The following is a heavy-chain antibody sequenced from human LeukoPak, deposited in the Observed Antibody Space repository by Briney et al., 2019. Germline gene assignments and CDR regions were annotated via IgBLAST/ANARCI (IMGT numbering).Heavy chain of an antibody. CDR1: GYTFTSYY. J-gene: IGHJ4*02. CDR2: INPSGGST. V-gene: IGHV1-46*01. Sequence: ASVRISCKASGYTFTSYYMHWVRQAPGQGLEWMGIINPSGGSTDYAQKFQGRVTMTRDTSTSTVYMELSSLRSEDTAMYYCARDAMSSVTTSPHYFDYWGQGTLVTVSS. D-gene: IGHD4-17*01. CDR3: ARDAMSSVTTSPHYFDY.